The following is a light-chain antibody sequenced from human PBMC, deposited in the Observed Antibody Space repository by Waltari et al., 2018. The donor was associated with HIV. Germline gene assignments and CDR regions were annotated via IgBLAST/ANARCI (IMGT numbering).Light chain of an antibody. Sequence: QSALTQPRSVSGSPGQSVTISCTGTSSDVGGYNSVSWYQHHPAKAPKLIIFDVTERPSGVPYRFSGSKSGSTASLTISGLQAEDETDYYCCSYAGNHNYVFGTGTKVTVL. V-gene: IGLV2-11*01. CDR3: CSYAGNHNYV. J-gene: IGLJ1*01. CDR1: SSDVGGYNS. CDR2: DVT.